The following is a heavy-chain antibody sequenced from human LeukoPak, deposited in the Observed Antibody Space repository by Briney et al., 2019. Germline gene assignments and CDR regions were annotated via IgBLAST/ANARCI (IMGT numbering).Heavy chain of an antibody. Sequence: SETLSLTCTVSGGSISSSSYYWGWIRQPPGKGLEWIGSIYYSGSTYYNPSLKSRVTISVDTSKNQFSLKLSSVTAADTAVYYCARLYKGHFDYWGQGTLVTVSS. J-gene: IGHJ4*02. V-gene: IGHV4-39*07. CDR2: IYYSGST. D-gene: IGHD1-14*01. CDR1: GGSISSSSYY. CDR3: ARLYKGHFDY.